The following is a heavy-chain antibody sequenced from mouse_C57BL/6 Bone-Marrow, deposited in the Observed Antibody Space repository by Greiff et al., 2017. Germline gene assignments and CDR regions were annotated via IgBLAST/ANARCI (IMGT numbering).Heavy chain of an antibody. CDR3: ANTYYSNYGLFAY. V-gene: IGHV1-74*01. CDR2: IHPSGSGT. CDR1: GYTFTSYW. Sequence: VQLQQPGAELVKPGASVKVSCKASGYTFTSYWMHWVKQRPGQGLEWIGRIHPSGSGTNYNQKFKGKATLTVDTSSSTAYMQLSSLTSEDSAVYYCANTYYSNYGLFAYWGKETRVTVSA. D-gene: IGHD2-5*01. J-gene: IGHJ3*01.